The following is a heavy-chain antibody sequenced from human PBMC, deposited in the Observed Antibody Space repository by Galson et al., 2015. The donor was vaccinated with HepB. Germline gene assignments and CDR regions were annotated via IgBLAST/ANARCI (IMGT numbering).Heavy chain of an antibody. J-gene: IGHJ3*02. V-gene: IGHV3-15*07. D-gene: IGHD5-12*01. CDR2: IKSKTDGGTT. CDR1: GFTFSNAW. CDR3: TTREDIVATTYAFDI. Sequence: SLRLSCAASGFTFSNAWMNWVRQAPGKGLEWVGRIKSKTDGGTTDYAAPVKGRFTISRDDSKNTLYLQMNSLKTEDTAVYYCTTREDIVATTYAFDIWGQGTMVTVSS.